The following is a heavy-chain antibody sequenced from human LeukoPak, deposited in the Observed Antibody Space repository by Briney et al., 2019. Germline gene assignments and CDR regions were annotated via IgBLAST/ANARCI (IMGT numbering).Heavy chain of an antibody. CDR3: ARGASVAARPGFYYGMDV. Sequence: GGSLRLSCAASGFTFSNYAMNWVRQAPGMGLEWVSGISGSGGSTYYADSVMGRFTISRDNGKNSVYLEMNSLRAEDTAVYYCARGASVAARPGFYYGMDVWGQGTTITVSS. V-gene: IGHV3-23*01. J-gene: IGHJ6*02. CDR2: ISGSGGST. CDR1: GFTFSNYA. D-gene: IGHD6-6*01.